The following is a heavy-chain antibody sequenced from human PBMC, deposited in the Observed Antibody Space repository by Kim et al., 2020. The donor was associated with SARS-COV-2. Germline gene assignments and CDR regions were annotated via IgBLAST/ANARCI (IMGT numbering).Heavy chain of an antibody. CDR3: AKQVCGVGWNFYY. J-gene: IGHJ4*02. V-gene: IGHV3-23*01. Sequence: GGSLRLSCAASGFTFSSYAMSWVRQAPGKGLEWVSGISGRGDSTYYADSVKGRFTISRDNFKIKLYLQMHSLGAEDTAVYYCAKQVCGVGWNFYYWGQGT. CDR1: GFTFSSYA. D-gene: IGHD2-21*01. CDR2: ISGRGDST.